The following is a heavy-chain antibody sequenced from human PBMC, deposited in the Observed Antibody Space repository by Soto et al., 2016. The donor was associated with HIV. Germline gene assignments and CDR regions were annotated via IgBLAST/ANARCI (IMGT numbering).Heavy chain of an antibody. D-gene: IGHD3-10*01. V-gene: IGHV4-39*01. CDR2: VYYSGTN. J-gene: IGHJ4*02. Sequence: QLHLQESGPGLVKPSETLSLICTVSGGSISSSSYYWGWIRQPPEKGLEWIGSVYYSGTNYYNPSLKSRVTISKDTSKSQFSLKLSSVTAADTAMYYCARSPWLQFGYFDFVGPGNPGHRLF. CDR3: ARSPWLQFGYFDF. CDR1: GGSISSSSYY.